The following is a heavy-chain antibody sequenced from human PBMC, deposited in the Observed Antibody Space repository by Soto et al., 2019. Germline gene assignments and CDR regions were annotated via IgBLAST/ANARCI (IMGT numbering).Heavy chain of an antibody. CDR2: IFYSGST. D-gene: IGHD4-17*01. Sequence: SETLSLTCTVSGGSISDNYWNWIRQSPGKGLEWIGYIFYSGSTMCNPSLKSRVTISLDTSKNQFFLKLTSVTAADTAVYYCASRRIAVTTWRYWFDPWGQGTPVTVSS. CDR3: ASRRIAVTTWRYWFDP. J-gene: IGHJ5*02. V-gene: IGHV4-59*08. CDR1: GGSISDNY.